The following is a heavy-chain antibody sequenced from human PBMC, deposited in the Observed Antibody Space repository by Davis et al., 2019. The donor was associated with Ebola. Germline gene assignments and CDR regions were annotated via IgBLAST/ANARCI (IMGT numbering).Heavy chain of an antibody. CDR1: GFTVSSYY. V-gene: IGHV3-66*01. CDR3: ARDRCSGGSCYSSYDY. D-gene: IGHD2-15*01. J-gene: IGHJ4*02. Sequence: GESLKISCAASGFTVSSYYMSWVRQAPRKGLEWVSVIYSGGSTYCADSVKGRFTISRDNSKNTLYLQMNSLRAEDTAVYYCARDRCSGGSCYSSYDYWGQGTLVTVSS. CDR2: IYSGGST.